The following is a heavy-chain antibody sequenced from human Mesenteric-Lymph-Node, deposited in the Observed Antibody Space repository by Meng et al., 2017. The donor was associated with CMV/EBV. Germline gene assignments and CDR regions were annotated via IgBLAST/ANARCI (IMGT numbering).Heavy chain of an antibody. CDR3: ARDRSGYSLHDY. D-gene: IGHD3-3*01. CDR2: VYYSGST. Sequence: VSGGSVTSGGYYWSWLRQPPGKGLEWIGHVYYSGSTDDNPSLKSRVTISVDTSNNQFSLRLSSVTAADTAVYYCARDRSGYSLHDYWGQGTLVTVSS. CDR1: GGSVTSGGYY. J-gene: IGHJ4*02. V-gene: IGHV4-61*08.